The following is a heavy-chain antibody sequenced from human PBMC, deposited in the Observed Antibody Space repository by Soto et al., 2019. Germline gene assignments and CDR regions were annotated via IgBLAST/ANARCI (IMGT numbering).Heavy chain of an antibody. D-gene: IGHD3-3*01. V-gene: IGHV6-1*01. Sequence: SQTLSLTCAISGDSVSSSSAGWNWIRQTPSRGLEWLGRTYYKSKWFINYAESVKSRITINPDTSKNQFSLQLDSLTPEDTAVYYCARGSWEVRPGPYYTDVSGTGISVT. CDR2: TYYKSKWFI. CDR3: ARGSWEVRPGPYYTDV. CDR1: GDSVSSSSAG. J-gene: IGHJ6*03.